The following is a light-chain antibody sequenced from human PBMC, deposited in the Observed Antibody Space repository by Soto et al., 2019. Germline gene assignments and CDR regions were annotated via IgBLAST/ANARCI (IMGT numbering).Light chain of an antibody. CDR2: DAS. Sequence: EIVLTQSPATLSLSPGERATLSCRASQSVSSYLAWYQQKPGQAPRLLIYDASNRATGIPARFSGSGSGTDFTLTISSLEPEDFAVYFCQHRSDWPPVFGPGTKVDIK. CDR1: QSVSSY. CDR3: QHRSDWPPV. V-gene: IGKV3-11*01. J-gene: IGKJ3*01.